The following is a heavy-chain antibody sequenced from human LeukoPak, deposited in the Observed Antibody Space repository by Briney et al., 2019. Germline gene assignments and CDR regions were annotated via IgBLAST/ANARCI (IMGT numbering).Heavy chain of an antibody. J-gene: IGHJ5*02. Sequence: GGSLRLSCAASGFTFSSYAMSWVRQAPGKGLEWVSAISGSGGSTYYADSVKGRFTISRDNSKNTLYLQMNRLRAEDTAVYYCAKNGVYDFWSGPSNWFDPWGQGTLVTVSS. V-gene: IGHV3-23*01. D-gene: IGHD3-3*01. CDR3: AKNGVYDFWSGPSNWFDP. CDR2: ISGSGGST. CDR1: GFTFSSYA.